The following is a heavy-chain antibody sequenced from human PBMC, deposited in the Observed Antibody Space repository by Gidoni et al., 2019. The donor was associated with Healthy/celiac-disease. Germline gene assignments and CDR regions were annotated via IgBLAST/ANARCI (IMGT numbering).Heavy chain of an antibody. D-gene: IGHD3-3*01. J-gene: IGHJ4*02. Sequence: EVQLVESGGGLVKPGGSLRISCAASGFTFSNAWMNWVRKAPGKGLEWVGRIKSKTDGGTTDYSAPVKGRFTISRDDSKNTLYLQMNSLKTEDTAVYYCTTDGLRFLEWLSDYWGQGTLVTVSS. CDR2: IKSKTDGGTT. CDR1: GFTFSNAW. V-gene: IGHV3-15*07. CDR3: TTDGLRFLEWLSDY.